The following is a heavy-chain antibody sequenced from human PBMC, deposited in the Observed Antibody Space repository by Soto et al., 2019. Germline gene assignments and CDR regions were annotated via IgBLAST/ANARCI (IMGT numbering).Heavy chain of an antibody. J-gene: IGHJ4*02. CDR2: INHSGST. D-gene: IGHD3-10*01. Sequence: PSETLSLTCAVYGGSFSGYYWSWIRQPPGKGLEWIGEINHSGSTNYNPSLKSRVTISVDTSKNQFSLKLSSVTAADTAVYYCARVQTYYYGSGSYYFDYWGQGTLVTVSS. CDR1: GGSFSGYY. V-gene: IGHV4-34*01. CDR3: ARVQTYYYGSGSYYFDY.